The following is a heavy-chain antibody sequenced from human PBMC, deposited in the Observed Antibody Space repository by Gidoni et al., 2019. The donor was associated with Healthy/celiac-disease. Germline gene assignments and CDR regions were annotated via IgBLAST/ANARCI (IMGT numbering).Heavy chain of an antibody. Sequence: QGQLQESGAGLVKPSGALSLTCAVSGGSVSRSNWWSWVRQPPGKGLEWIGEIYHSGSTTYNPSLKSRVTISVDKSKNQFSLKLSSVTAADTAVYYCARVTDIHEGYSYGLPELWGQGTMVTVSS. J-gene: IGHJ3*01. CDR2: IYHSGST. CDR1: GGSVSRSNW. D-gene: IGHD5-18*01. CDR3: ARVTDIHEGYSYGLPEL. V-gene: IGHV4-4*02.